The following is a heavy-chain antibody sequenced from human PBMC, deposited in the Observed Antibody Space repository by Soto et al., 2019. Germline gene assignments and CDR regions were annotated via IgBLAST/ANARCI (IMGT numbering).Heavy chain of an antibody. V-gene: IGHV3-30-3*01. Sequence: QVQLVESGGGVVQPGRSLRLSCAASGFTFNIYAIHWVRQAPGKGLERVAVKSYEGSNKYYADSVKGRVTISRDNSKNTVDLQMRSLRAEDTAMCYCARTLFRTTVVSPSDSWGQGTLVTVSS. J-gene: IGHJ4*02. CDR2: KSYEGSNK. D-gene: IGHD4-17*01. CDR3: ARTLFRTTVVSPSDS. CDR1: GFTFNIYA.